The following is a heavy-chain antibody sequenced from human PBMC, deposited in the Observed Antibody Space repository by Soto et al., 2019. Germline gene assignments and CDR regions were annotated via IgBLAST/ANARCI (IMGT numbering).Heavy chain of an antibody. V-gene: IGHV2-5*02. CDR1: GFSLSSPAVG. Sequence: QITLKESGPTLVKPTQTLTLTCTFSGFSLSSPAVGVNWIRQPPGKALEWLALIYWDDDKQYSPSLRSRLTITKDTSKTQLVLTMTNVDPVDTATYSCAHGSGWLSDYWGQGTLVTVSS. CDR2: IYWDDDK. J-gene: IGHJ4*02. D-gene: IGHD6-19*01. CDR3: AHGSGWLSDY.